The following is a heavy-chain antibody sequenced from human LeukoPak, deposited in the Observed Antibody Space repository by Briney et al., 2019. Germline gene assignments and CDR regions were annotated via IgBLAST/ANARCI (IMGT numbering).Heavy chain of an antibody. CDR3: ARATTYGPYHDY. J-gene: IGHJ4*02. Sequence: GGSLRLSCAASGFTFSNYWIHWVRQAPGKGLVWVSRINSDGTTIAYADSVKGRFTISRDNARNTLSLQMNSLRDEDTAVYYCARATTYGPYHDYWGQGTLVTVSP. CDR1: GFTFSNYW. CDR2: INSDGTTI. V-gene: IGHV3-74*01. D-gene: IGHD3-10*01.